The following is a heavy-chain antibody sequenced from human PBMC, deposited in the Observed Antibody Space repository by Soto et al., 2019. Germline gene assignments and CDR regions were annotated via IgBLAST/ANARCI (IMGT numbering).Heavy chain of an antibody. CDR3: ASRVLCDMDV. J-gene: IGHJ6*02. CDR1: GYTFTSYG. D-gene: IGHD2-21*01. V-gene: IGHV1-18*01. Sequence: GASVKVSCKASGYTFTSYGISWVRQAPGQGLEWMGRINPSSGATLYAQKFQGRLTSTTDTSTSTVYMDLNSLKSEDSAVYYCASRVLCDMDVWGQGTTVTVSS. CDR2: INPSSGAT.